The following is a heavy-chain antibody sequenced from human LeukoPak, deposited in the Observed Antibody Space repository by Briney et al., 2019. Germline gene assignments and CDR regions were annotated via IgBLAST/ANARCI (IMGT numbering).Heavy chain of an antibody. V-gene: IGHV5-51*01. D-gene: IGHD5-12*01. J-gene: IGHJ4*02. CDR1: GYSFTNYW. Sequence: GESLKISCKGSGYSFTNYWIVWVRQMPGKGLEWMGIIYPGDSDTRYSPSFQGQVTISADKSISTAYLQWSSLKASDTAMYYCARQYSGYDYYFDYWGQGTLVTVSS. CDR3: ARQYSGYDYYFDY. CDR2: IYPGDSDT.